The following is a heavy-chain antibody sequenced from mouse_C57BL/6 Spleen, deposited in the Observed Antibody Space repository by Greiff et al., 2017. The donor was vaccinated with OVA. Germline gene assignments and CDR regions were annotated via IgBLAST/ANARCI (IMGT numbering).Heavy chain of an antibody. CDR1: GYSFTGYY. CDR3: ARQDTTEGY. J-gene: IGHJ2*01. V-gene: IGHV1-42*01. Sequence: VQLQQSGPELVKPGASVKISCKASGYSFTGYYMNWVKQSPEKSLEWIGEINPSTGGTTYNQKFKAKATLTVDKSSSTAYMQLKSLTSEDSAVYYCARQDTTEGYWGQGTTLTVSS. D-gene: IGHD1-1*01. CDR2: INPSTGGT.